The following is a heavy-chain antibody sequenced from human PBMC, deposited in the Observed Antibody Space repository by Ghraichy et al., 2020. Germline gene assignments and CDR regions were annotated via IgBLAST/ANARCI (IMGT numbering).Heavy chain of an antibody. J-gene: IGHJ6*02. Sequence: SETLSLTCTVSGASINSGSYYWVWIRQPPGKGLEWIGSIHHSGTTYFNPSLKSRVFISVDMPKNQFSLNLTSVTAADTALYFCARDHQLQPYAYYYGMDVWGQGTTVTVSS. CDR3: ARDHQLQPYAYYYGMDV. V-gene: IGHV4-39*02. CDR1: GASINSGSYY. CDR2: IHHSGTT. D-gene: IGHD3-16*01.